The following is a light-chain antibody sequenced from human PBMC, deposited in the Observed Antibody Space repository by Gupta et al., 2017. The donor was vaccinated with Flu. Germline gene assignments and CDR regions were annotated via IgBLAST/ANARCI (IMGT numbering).Light chain of an antibody. J-gene: IGKJ1*01. V-gene: IGKV3-20*01. Sequence: EIVLTQSPGTLSLSPGERATLSCRASQSVSSSYLAWYQQKPGQAPRLLIYGASSRATGRPDRGMGRGSGTDGTLTISRLEPEDCAGDYCPMEGSASRTFGQGTKMEIK. CDR2: GAS. CDR1: QSVSSSY. CDR3: PMEGSASRT.